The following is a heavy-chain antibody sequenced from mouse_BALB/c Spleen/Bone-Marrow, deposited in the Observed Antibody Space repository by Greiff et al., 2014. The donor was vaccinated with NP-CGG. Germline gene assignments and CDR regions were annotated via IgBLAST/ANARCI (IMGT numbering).Heavy chain of an antibody. J-gene: IGHJ4*01. CDR2: IWAGGST. D-gene: IGHD1-1*02. Sequence: QVQLKESGPGLVAPSQNLSITCTVSGFSFTSYGVHWVRQPPGKGLEWLGVIWAGGSTIYNSALMPRLSISKDNSKSQVFLKMNGLQTDDTALYYCARDRGGSSRALDYWGQGTSVTVSS. CDR3: ARDRGGSSRALDY. CDR1: GFSFTSYG. V-gene: IGHV2-9*02.